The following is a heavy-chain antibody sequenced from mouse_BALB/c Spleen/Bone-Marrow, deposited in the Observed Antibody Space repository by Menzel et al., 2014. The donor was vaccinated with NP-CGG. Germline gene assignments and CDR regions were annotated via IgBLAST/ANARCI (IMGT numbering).Heavy chain of an antibody. CDR3: ARQGYCGYSDY. Sequence: DVHLVESGGGLVQPGGSLKLSCAASGFDFSRYWMSWVRQAPGKGLEWIGEINPDSSTINYTPSLKDKFIISRDNAKNTLYLKMSKVRSEDTALYYGARQGYCGYSDYWGQGTTLTGSS. CDR2: INPDSSTI. J-gene: IGHJ2*01. V-gene: IGHV4-1*02. CDR1: GFDFSRYW. D-gene: IGHD1-2*01.